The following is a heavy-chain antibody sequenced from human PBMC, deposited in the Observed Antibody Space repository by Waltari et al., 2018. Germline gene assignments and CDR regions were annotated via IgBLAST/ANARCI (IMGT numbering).Heavy chain of an antibody. V-gene: IGHV1-69*04. J-gene: IGHJ4*02. Sequence: QVQLVQSGAEVKKPGSSVKVSCKASGGTFSSYAISWVRQAPGQGLEWMGRISPILGIANYAQKFQGRVTITADKSTSTAYMELSSLRSEDMAVYYCARASNWNYATDYWGQGTLVTVSS. D-gene: IGHD1-7*01. CDR3: ARASNWNYATDY. CDR1: GGTFSSYA. CDR2: ISPILGIA.